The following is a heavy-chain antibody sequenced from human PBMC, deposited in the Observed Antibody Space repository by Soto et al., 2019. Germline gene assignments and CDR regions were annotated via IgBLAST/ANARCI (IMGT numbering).Heavy chain of an antibody. Sequence: EVQLVESGGGLVQPGRSLRLSCAASGFTFDDYTMHWVRQTPGKGLEWVSSISWSGNNVDYRDSVKGRFTISRDNAKNSLYLHMNSLRVEDTALYYCVKGLNIDYNSAWFYVDYWGQGTVVTVAS. CDR2: ISWSGNNV. V-gene: IGHV3-9*01. CDR3: VKGLNIDYNSAWFYVDY. CDR1: GFTFDDYT. J-gene: IGHJ4*02. D-gene: IGHD6-19*01.